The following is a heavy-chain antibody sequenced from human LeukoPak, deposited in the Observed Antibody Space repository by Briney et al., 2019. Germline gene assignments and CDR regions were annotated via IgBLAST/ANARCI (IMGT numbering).Heavy chain of an antibody. CDR1: GYTFTSYY. CDR3: ATSVLVVAALDY. V-gene: IGHV1-46*01. CDR2: INPSGGST. Sequence: ASVKVSCKSSGYTFTSYYMHWGRDAPGQGLEWMGIINPSGGSTSYAQKFQGTVTRTRDTSTSTVYIELSSLRSEDTALYYCATSVLVVAALDYWGQGTLVTVSS. D-gene: IGHD2-15*01. J-gene: IGHJ4*02.